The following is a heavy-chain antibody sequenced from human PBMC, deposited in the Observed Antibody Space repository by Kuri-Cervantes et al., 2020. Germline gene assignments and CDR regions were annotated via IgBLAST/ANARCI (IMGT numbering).Heavy chain of an antibody. CDR2: INSDASST. CDR1: GFTFSSSW. V-gene: IGHV3-74*01. D-gene: IGHD6-19*01. CDR3: ARVKQWLADS. J-gene: IGHJ4*02. Sequence: GESLKISCAASGFTFSSSWMHWVRQAPGKGLVWVSRINSDASSTRYADSVRGRFTISRDNAKNTLYLQMNSLRAEDTAVYYRARVKQWLADSWGQGTLVTVSS.